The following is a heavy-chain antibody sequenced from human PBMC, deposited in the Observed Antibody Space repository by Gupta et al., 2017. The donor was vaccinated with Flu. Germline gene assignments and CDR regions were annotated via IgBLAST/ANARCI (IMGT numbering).Heavy chain of an antibody. V-gene: IGHV1-2*02. CDR3: ARARGDPWNAYYLYFFDL. J-gene: IGHJ4*02. CDR1: GFTFTDYF. Sequence: QVHLVQSEAEVKKPGASVKVLCKASGFTFTDYFLHWVRQAPGQGPEWMGWINPRTGDTNYAQRFRGRVTMTRDTSITTTYMELSTLNSDDTAVYFCARARGDPWNAYYLYFFDLWGQGTLVAVSS. CDR2: INPRTGDT. D-gene: IGHD3-3*01.